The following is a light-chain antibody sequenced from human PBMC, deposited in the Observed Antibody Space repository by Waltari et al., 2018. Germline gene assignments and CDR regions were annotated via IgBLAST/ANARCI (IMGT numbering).Light chain of an antibody. CDR3: QQYNKGLDT. Sequence: EIVMTQSPATLSVSPGEGATPSCRASQSVTSLAWYQQKPGQTPRLLIYGASTRATGSPARFGGSGSGTEFTLTISSLQSEGLAVYYCQQYNKGLDTFGQGTKLEIK. J-gene: IGKJ2*01. CDR2: GAS. V-gene: IGKV3-15*01. CDR1: QSVTS.